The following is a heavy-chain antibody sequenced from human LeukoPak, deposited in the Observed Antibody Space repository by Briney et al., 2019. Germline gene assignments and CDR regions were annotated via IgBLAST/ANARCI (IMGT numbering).Heavy chain of an antibody. Sequence: ASVKVSCKASGYTFTSYGISWVRQAPGQGLEWMGWISAYNGNTNYAQKLQGRVTMTTDTSTSTAYMELRSLRSDDTAVYYCARDQYYYGSGSYFQYYYYYYMDVWGKGTTVTVSS. CDR1: GYTFTSYG. CDR3: ARDQYYYGSGSYFQYYYYYYMDV. D-gene: IGHD3-10*01. J-gene: IGHJ6*03. V-gene: IGHV1-18*01. CDR2: ISAYNGNT.